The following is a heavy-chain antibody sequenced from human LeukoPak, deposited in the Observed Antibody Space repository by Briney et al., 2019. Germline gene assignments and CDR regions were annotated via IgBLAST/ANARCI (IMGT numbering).Heavy chain of an antibody. Sequence: GGSLRLSCAASGFTFSSYGMHWVRQAPGKGLEWVAFIRYDGSNKYYADSVKGRFTISRDNSKNTLYLQMNSLRAEDTAVYYCARDRGYSYGYPTWYFDLWGRGTLVTVSS. CDR3: ARDRGYSYGYPTWYFDL. V-gene: IGHV3-30*02. CDR2: IRYDGSNK. D-gene: IGHD5-18*01. J-gene: IGHJ2*01. CDR1: GFTFSSYG.